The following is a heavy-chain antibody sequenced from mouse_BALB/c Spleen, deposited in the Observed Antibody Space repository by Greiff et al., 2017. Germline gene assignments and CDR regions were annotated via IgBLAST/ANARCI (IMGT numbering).Heavy chain of an antibody. D-gene: IGHD4-1*01. Sequence: VHVKQSGAELVKPGASVKLSCTASGFNIKDTYMHWVKQRPEQGLEWIGRIDPANGNTKYDPKFQGKATITADTSSNTAYLQLSSLTSEDTAVYYCARWVTGRDAYWGQGTLVTVSA. V-gene: IGHV14-3*02. CDR2: IDPANGNT. J-gene: IGHJ3*01. CDR3: ARWVTGRDAY. CDR1: GFNIKDTY.